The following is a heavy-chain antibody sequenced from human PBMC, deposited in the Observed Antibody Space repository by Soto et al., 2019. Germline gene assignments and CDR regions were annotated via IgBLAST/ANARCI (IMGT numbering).Heavy chain of an antibody. CDR3: ARTHGYSDYDLDY. V-gene: IGHV3-23*01. D-gene: IGHD5-12*01. CDR1: GFTFSSYA. J-gene: IGHJ4*02. CDR2: ISYSGVST. Sequence: EVQLLESGGGLVQPGGSLRLSCAASGFTFSSYAMTWVRQAPGKGLEWVSAISYSGVSTYYADSVKGRFTISRDSSENTLSLQMNSLRVDDTALYYCARTHGYSDYDLDYWGQGTLVTVSS.